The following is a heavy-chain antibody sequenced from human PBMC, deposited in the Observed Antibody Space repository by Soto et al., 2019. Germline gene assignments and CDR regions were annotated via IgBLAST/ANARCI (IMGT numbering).Heavy chain of an antibody. J-gene: IGHJ3*02. V-gene: IGHV2-5*02. CDR2: IYWDDDK. CDR3: AYRLYSTSPGTFDI. Sequence: SGPTLVNPTQTLTLTCSFSGFSLSTSGVGVGWIRQPPGKALEWLALIYWDDDKRYSPSLKSRLTITKDTSKNQVVLTMTNMDPVDTAAYYCAYRLYSTSPGTFDIRGQGTMVTVSS. D-gene: IGHD6-6*01. CDR1: GFSLSTSGVG.